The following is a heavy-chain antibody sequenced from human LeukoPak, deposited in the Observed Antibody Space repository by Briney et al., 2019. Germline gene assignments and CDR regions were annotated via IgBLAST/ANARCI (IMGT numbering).Heavy chain of an antibody. CDR3: ARCTASCYANAFDV. D-gene: IGHD2-2*01. CDR2: ISGSGGST. V-gene: IGHV3-23*01. CDR1: GFTFSNYA. Sequence: SGGSLRLSCEASGFTFSNYAMTWVRQAPGKGLEWVSVISGSGGSTYYADSVKGRFTISRDNSKKTLYLQMNSLRPEDTAVYYCARCTASCYANAFDVWGQGTLLTVSS. J-gene: IGHJ3*01.